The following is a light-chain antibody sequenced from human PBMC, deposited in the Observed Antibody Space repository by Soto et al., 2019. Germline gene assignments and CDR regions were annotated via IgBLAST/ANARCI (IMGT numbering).Light chain of an antibody. CDR2: DAS. J-gene: IGKJ1*01. V-gene: IGKV3-11*01. Sequence: EIVSTQSPATLSLSPGERATLSCRASQSVSSYLALYQQKPGQAPRLLIYDASNRATGIPARFSGSGSGTDFTLTISSLEPEDFAVYYCQQRSNWLWTFGQGTKVEIK. CDR3: QQRSNWLWT. CDR1: QSVSSY.